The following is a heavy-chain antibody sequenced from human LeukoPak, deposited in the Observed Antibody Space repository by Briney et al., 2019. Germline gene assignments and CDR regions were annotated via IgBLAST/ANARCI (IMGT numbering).Heavy chain of an antibody. CDR3: SAGEGYYDSSDYYSAWAFNV. J-gene: IGHJ3*01. D-gene: IGHD3-22*01. V-gene: IGHV3-30*04. CDR2: ISYDGSNK. CDR1: GFTFSSYA. Sequence: PGGSLRLSCVASGFTFSSYAMHWVRQAPGKGLEWVAVISYDGSNKYYADSVKGRFTISRDNSKNKLYLQMNSLRAEDTAVYYCSAGEGYYDSSDYYSAWAFNVWGEGTMVTVSS.